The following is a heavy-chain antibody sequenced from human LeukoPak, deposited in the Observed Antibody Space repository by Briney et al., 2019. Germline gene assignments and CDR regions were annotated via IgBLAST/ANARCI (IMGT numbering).Heavy chain of an antibody. Sequence: GGSLRLSCAASGFTVSSNYMSWVRQAPGKGLEWVSVISGSGGSTYYADSVKGRFTISRDNSKNTLYLQMNSLRAEDTAVYYCAKDKQSPYYYYGMDVWGQGTTVTVSS. CDR2: ISGSGGST. J-gene: IGHJ6*02. CDR3: AKDKQSPYYYYGMDV. CDR1: GFTVSSNY. D-gene: IGHD6-19*01. V-gene: IGHV3-23*01.